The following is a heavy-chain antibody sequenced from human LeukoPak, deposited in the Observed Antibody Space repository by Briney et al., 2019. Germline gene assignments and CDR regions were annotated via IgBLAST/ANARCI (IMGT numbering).Heavy chain of an antibody. J-gene: IGHJ1*01. CDR2: IKNDGKIT. CDR1: EFTFNNYW. CDR3: LLIILGGSSQH. D-gene: IGHD3-3*01. Sequence: GGSLRLSCAASEFTFNNYWMHWVRQAPGKGLVWASRIKNDGKITTCADSVKGRFTTSRDNAKNTFYLQMNSLRVGDTAVYYCLLIILGGSSQHWGQGTLVTVSS. V-gene: IGHV3-74*01.